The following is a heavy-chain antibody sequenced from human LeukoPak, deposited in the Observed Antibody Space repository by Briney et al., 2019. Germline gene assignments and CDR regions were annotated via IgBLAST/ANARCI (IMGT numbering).Heavy chain of an antibody. Sequence: PGGSLRLSCAASGFTFSTYGMYWVRQAPGKGLEWVAYIRYDGSTKYYADSVKGRFTISRDNAKNSLYLQMNSLRAEDTALYYCAKDKGPTMVTNWFDPWGQGTLVTVSS. V-gene: IGHV3-30*02. CDR3: AKDKGPTMVTNWFDP. CDR1: GFTFSTYG. J-gene: IGHJ5*02. D-gene: IGHD4-23*01. CDR2: IRYDGSTK.